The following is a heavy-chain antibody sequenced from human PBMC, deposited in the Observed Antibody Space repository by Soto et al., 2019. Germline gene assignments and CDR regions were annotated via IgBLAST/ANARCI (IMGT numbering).Heavy chain of an antibody. CDR2: ISSSSSTI. CDR1: GFTFSRYA. V-gene: IGHV3-48*01. J-gene: IGHJ4*02. CDR3: ASPTYCYDSSGPPAY. Sequence: GGSLRLSCAASGFTFSRYAMHWVRQAPGKGLEWVSYISSSSSTIFYTDSVKGRFAVSRDKAKNSLYLQMNSLRAEDTAVYYCASPTYCYDSSGPPAYWGQGT. D-gene: IGHD3-22*01.